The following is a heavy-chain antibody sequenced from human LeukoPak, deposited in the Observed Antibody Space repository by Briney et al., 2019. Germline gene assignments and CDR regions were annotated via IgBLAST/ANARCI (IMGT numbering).Heavy chain of an antibody. CDR1: GYTFTNYY. V-gene: IGHV1-46*01. CDR2: INPSGGST. D-gene: IGHD2-2*01. J-gene: IGHJ6*02. CDR3: ARGDIVVVPAATTLSDYYYGMDV. Sequence: ASVTVPCKASGYTFTNYYMHWVRQAPGQGLEWMGIINPSGGSTSYAQKFQGRVTMTRDTSTSTVYMELSSLRSEDTAVYYCARGDIVVVPAATTLSDYYYGMDVWGQGTTVTVSS.